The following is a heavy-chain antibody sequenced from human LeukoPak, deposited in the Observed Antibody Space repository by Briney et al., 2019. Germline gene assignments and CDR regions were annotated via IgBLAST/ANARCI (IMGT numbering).Heavy chain of an antibody. CDR1: GNSISSGDNY. CDR2: IYTSGST. Sequence: SETLSLTCTVSGNSISSGDNYWSWIRQPAGKGLEWTGRIYTSGSTNYNPSLKSRVTISVDMSKNQFSLRLKSVTAVDTAVYYCARGALLWFGAKMEYYFDSWGQGTPLTVSS. D-gene: IGHD3-10*01. CDR3: ARGALLWFGAKMEYYFDS. V-gene: IGHV4-61*02. J-gene: IGHJ4*02.